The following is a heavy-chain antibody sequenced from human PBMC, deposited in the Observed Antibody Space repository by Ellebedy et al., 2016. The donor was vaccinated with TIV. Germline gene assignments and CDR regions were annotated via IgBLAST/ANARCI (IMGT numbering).Heavy chain of an antibody. CDR1: GFTFRTYG. CDR2: IWYDANTK. V-gene: IGHV3-33*01. D-gene: IGHD1-26*01. J-gene: IGHJ5*02. CDR3: VRDKLLPVGDWFDP. Sequence: GESLKISCVASGFTFRTYGMHWVRQAPGKGLEWVAVIWYDANTKYYADSVQGRFTVSRDNSKNTLYLQMNSLRDDDTAVYYCVRDKLLPVGDWFDPWGQGTLVTVSS.